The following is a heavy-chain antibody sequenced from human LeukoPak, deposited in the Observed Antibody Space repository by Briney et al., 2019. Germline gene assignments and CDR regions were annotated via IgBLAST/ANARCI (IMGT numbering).Heavy chain of an antibody. V-gene: IGHV1-69*06. CDR3: ARLASWELLGHGIDY. CDR1: GYTFTSYD. J-gene: IGHJ4*02. CDR2: IIPIFGTA. D-gene: IGHD1-26*01. Sequence: SVKVSRKASGYTFTSYDINWVRQATGQGLEWMGGIIPIFGTANYAQKFQGRVTITADKSTSTAYMELSSLRSEDTAVYYCARLASWELLGHGIDYWGQGTLVTVSS.